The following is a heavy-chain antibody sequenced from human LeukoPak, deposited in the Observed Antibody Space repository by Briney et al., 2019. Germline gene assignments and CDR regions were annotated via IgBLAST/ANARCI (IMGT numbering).Heavy chain of an antibody. CDR1: GSPISSGHY. Sequence: KPSETLSLTCSVSGSPISSGHYWGWIRQPPGKGLGWIGSLYHTGRTSNNPSLKSRVTLAVDTSEKPFSLTMTSLTAADTAVYYCVRGHRLVSPSPSFDYWGPGALVSVSS. D-gene: IGHD6-19*01. CDR2: LYHTGRT. J-gene: IGHJ4*02. V-gene: IGHV4-38-2*02. CDR3: VRGHRLVSPSPSFDY.